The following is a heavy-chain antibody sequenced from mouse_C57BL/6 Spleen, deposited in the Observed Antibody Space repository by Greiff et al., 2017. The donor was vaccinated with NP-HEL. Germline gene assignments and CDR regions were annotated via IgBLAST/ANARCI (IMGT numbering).Heavy chain of an antibody. CDR2: ISSGSSTI. V-gene: IGHV5-17*01. CDR1: GFTFSDYG. D-gene: IGHD2-5*01. Sequence: EVKVVESGGGLVKPGGSLKLSCAASGFTFSDYGMHWVRQAPEKGLEWVAYISSGSSTIYYADTVKGRFTISRDNAKNTLFLQMTSLRSEDTAMYYCARDSNYEGYYAMDYWGQGTSVTVSS. J-gene: IGHJ4*01. CDR3: ARDSNYEGYYAMDY.